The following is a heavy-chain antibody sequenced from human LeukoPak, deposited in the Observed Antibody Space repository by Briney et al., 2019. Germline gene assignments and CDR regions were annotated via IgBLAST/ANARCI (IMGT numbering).Heavy chain of an antibody. D-gene: IGHD2-2*01. CDR1: GGSFSGYY. J-gene: IGHJ6*04. V-gene: IGHV4-34*01. CDR2: INHSGST. CDR3: ARHYGVVPAARVDV. Sequence: SETLSLTCAVYGGSFSGYYWSWIRQPPGEGLEWIGEINHSGSTNYNPSLKSRVTISVDTSKNQFSLKLSSVTAADTAVYYCARHYGVVPAARVDVWGKGTTVTISS.